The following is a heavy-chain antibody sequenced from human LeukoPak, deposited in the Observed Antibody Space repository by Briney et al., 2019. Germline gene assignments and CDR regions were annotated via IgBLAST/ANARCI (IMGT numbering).Heavy chain of an antibody. D-gene: IGHD6-19*01. Sequence: SETLSLTCAVYGGSFSGYYWSWIRQPPGKGLEWIGEINHSGSTNYNPSLKSRVTISVDTSKNRFSLKLSSVTAADTAVYYCARVRVAGICDYWGQGTLVTVSS. V-gene: IGHV4-34*01. CDR3: ARVRVAGICDY. J-gene: IGHJ4*02. CDR1: GGSFSGYY. CDR2: INHSGST.